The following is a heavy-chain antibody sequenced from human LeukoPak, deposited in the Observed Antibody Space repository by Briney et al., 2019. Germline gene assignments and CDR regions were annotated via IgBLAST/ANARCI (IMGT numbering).Heavy chain of an antibody. V-gene: IGHV1-46*01. Sequence: ASVKVSCKASGYTFTSYYMHWVRQAPGQGLEWMGIINPSGGSTSYAQKFQGRVTMTRDTSTSTVYMELSSLRSEDTAVYYCARDLGDTAMPSNWFDPWGQGTWSPSPQ. CDR3: ARDLGDTAMPSNWFDP. CDR2: INPSGGST. D-gene: IGHD5-18*01. CDR1: GYTFTSYY. J-gene: IGHJ5*02.